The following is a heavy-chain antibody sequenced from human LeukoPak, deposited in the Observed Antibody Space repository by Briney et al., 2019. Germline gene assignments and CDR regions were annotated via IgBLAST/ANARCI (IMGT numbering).Heavy chain of an antibody. CDR1: GGTFSSYA. J-gene: IGHJ4*02. V-gene: IGHV1-69*04. D-gene: IGHD3-3*01. CDR2: IIPILGIA. CDR3: ARDPDDFWSGYFFGS. Sequence: ASVKVSCKASGGTFSSYAISWVRQAPGQGLEWMGRIIPILGIANYAQKFQGRVTTTADKSTSTAYMELSSLRSEDTAVYYCARDPDDFWSGYFFGSWGQGTLVTVSS.